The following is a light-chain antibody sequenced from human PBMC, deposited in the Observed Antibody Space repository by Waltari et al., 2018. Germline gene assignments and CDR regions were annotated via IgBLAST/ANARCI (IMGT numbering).Light chain of an antibody. J-gene: IGKJ1*01. CDR2: AAS. V-gene: IGKV1-8*01. CDR3: EQYYSFPRT. Sequence: AIRVTQSPSSVSASTGDTVTIPCRAIADVRSYFGWYQQKPGKAPQLLVYAASSLQTGVPSRFSARGSGTHFTLTINNVQSEDFATYHCEQYYSFPRTFGQGTKVEV. CDR1: ADVRSY.